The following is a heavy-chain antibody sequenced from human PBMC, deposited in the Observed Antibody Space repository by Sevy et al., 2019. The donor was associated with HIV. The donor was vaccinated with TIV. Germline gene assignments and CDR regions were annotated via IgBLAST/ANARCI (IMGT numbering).Heavy chain of an antibody. CDR3: ASSVGATSKFDY. V-gene: IGHV1-69*13. Sequence: ASVEVSCKASGGTFSSYAISWVRQAPGQGLEWMGGIIPIFGTANYAQKFQGRVTITADESTSTAYMELSSLRSEDTAVYYCASSVGATSKFDYWGQGTMVTVSS. J-gene: IGHJ4*02. D-gene: IGHD1-26*01. CDR1: GGTFSSYA. CDR2: IIPIFGTA.